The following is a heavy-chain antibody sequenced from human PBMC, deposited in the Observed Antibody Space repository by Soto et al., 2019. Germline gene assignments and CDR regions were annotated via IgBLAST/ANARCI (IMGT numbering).Heavy chain of an antibody. CDR3: ARQVGTGYFDY. CDR1: RDSVSSNIAA. Sequence: SQTLPLSFAISRDSVSSNIAAWSCIRQSPSRGLEWLGRTYQRSKMYNDYAVSVKGRITINPDTSKNQFSLQLNSVTPEDTAVYYCARQVGTGYFDYWGQGTLVTVSS. V-gene: IGHV6-1*01. J-gene: IGHJ4*02. D-gene: IGHD1-26*01. CDR2: TYQRSKMYN.